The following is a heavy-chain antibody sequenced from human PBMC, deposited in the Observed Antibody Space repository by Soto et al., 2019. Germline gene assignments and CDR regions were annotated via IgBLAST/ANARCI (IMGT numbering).Heavy chain of an antibody. D-gene: IGHD1-1*01. Sequence: EVQLVESGGGLVQPGGSLRLSCAASGFTFSSYSMNWVRQAPGKGLEWVSYISSSSSTIYYADSVKGRFTISRDNAKNSLYLQMNSLRDEDTAVYYCARDMWAGLDNPPTYWGQGTLVTVSS. CDR3: ARDMWAGLDNPPTY. V-gene: IGHV3-48*02. CDR2: ISSSSSTI. CDR1: GFTFSSYS. J-gene: IGHJ4*02.